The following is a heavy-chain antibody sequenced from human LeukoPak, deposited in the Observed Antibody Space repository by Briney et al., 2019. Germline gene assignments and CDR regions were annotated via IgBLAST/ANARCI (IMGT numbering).Heavy chain of an antibody. CDR3: VKTMTGYFSDGFDI. Sequence: PGGSLRLSCAVSRFTFSSHGMHWVRQAPGKGLEWVAFIRYDGSEKYYADSVKGRFTISRDNSKTTLYLQMNSLRAEDTAVYWCVKTMTGYFSDGFDIWGQGTMVTVSS. J-gene: IGHJ3*02. CDR1: RFTFSSHG. V-gene: IGHV3-30*02. CDR2: IRYDGSEK. D-gene: IGHD3-9*01.